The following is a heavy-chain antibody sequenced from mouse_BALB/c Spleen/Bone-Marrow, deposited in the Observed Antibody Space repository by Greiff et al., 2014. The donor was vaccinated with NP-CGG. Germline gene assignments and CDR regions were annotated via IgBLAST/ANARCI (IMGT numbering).Heavy chain of an antibody. Sequence: VMLVESGPGLVAPSQSLSITCTVSGFSLTSYGVYWARQPPGKGLEWLGVIWAGGSTNYNSALMSRLSISKYNSKSQVFLKMNSLQTDDTAMYYCARVYGSSYDPYYYAMDYWGQGTSVTVSS. J-gene: IGHJ4*01. D-gene: IGHD1-1*01. V-gene: IGHV2-9*02. CDR1: GFSLTSYG. CDR3: ARVYGSSYDPYYYAMDY. CDR2: IWAGGST.